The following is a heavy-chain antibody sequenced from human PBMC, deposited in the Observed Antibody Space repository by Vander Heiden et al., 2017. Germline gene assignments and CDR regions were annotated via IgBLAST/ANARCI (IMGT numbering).Heavy chain of an antibody. CDR1: GFTFDDYA. Sequence: EVQLVESGGGLVQPGRSLRLSCAASGFTFDDYAMHWVRQAPGKGLEGVSGISWNSGSIGYADSVKGRFTISRDNAKNSLYLQMNSLRAEDTALYYCAKDIKGYDILTGTFDYWGQGTLVTVSS. CDR3: AKDIKGYDILTGTFDY. CDR2: ISWNSGSI. D-gene: IGHD3-9*01. J-gene: IGHJ4*02. V-gene: IGHV3-9*01.